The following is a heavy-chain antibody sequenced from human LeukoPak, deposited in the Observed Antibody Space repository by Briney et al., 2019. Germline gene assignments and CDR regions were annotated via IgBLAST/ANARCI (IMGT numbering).Heavy chain of an antibody. J-gene: IGHJ4*02. CDR2: ISSSGSTI. Sequence: PGGSLRLSCAASGFTFSDYYMSWIRQAPGKGLEWVSYISSSGSTIYYADSVKGRFTISRDNAKNSLYLQMNSLRAEDTAVYYCAREYWNDEIYFDYWGQGTLVTVSS. D-gene: IGHD1-1*01. CDR1: GFTFSDYY. CDR3: AREYWNDEIYFDY. V-gene: IGHV3-11*04.